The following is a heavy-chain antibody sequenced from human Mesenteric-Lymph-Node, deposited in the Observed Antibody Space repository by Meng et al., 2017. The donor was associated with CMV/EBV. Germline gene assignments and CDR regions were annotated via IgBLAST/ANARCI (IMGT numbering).Heavy chain of an antibody. CDR2: MNPNSGNT. CDR3: AGDVRGRRSLDP. Sequence: ASVKVSCKASGYTFTSYDINWVRQATGQGLEWMGWMNPNSGNTGYAQKIQGRVTITRNTSISTAYMELSSLRSEDTAVYYCAGDVRGRRSLDPWGQGTLVTVSS. D-gene: IGHD3-10*01. J-gene: IGHJ5*02. V-gene: IGHV1-8*03. CDR1: GYTFTSYD.